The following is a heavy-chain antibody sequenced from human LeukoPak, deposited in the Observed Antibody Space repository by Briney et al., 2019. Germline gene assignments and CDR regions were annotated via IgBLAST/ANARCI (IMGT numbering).Heavy chain of an antibody. Sequence: SETLSLTCTVSGGSISGYCWSWIRQPPGKGLEWIGYIYYSGSTNYNPSLKSRITISVDTSKNQFSLKLSSVTAADTAVYYCARVVSGWVDYWGQGTLVTVSS. CDR1: GGSISGYC. V-gene: IGHV4-59*01. CDR2: IYYSGST. CDR3: ARVVSGWVDY. J-gene: IGHJ4*02. D-gene: IGHD6-19*01.